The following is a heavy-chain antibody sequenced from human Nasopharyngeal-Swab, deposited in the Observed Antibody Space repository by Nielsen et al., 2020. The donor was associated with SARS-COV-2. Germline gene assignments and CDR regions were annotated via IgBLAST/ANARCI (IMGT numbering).Heavy chain of an antibody. CDR2: IKEDGSEK. CDR1: GFTFGNYW. V-gene: IGHV3-7*03. Sequence: GGSLRLSYAASGFTFGNYWMSWVRQAPGKRLEWVANIKEDGSEKDYVDSVKGRFTISRDNIKNSLYLQMNSLRVEDTAVYFCARLPRNNWRLDSWGQGILVTVSS. D-gene: IGHD1-20*01. J-gene: IGHJ4*02. CDR3: ARLPRNNWRLDS.